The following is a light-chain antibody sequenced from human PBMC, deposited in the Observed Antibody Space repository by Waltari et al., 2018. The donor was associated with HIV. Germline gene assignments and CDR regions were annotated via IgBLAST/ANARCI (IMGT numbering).Light chain of an antibody. J-gene: IGKJ4*01. CDR2: WAS. CDR3: QVWDGRGDPVI. V-gene: IGKV4-1*01. Sequence: DVVMTQSPDSLAASLGERATINCKASQSVLETSTNKNFVSWFQQKPGQPPKLLVYWASSRAIGVPDRFSGSGSGTDFTLTISSAEAGDEADYYCQVWDGRGDPVIFGGGTKL. CDR1: QSVLETSTNKNF.